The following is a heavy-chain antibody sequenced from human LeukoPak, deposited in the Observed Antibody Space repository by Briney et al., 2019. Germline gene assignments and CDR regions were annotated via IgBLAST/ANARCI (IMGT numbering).Heavy chain of an antibody. CDR2: ISSSSSYI. D-gene: IGHD1-1*01. CDR3: ARVATGYELAPAIENDAFDI. CDR1: GFTFSSYS. J-gene: IGHJ3*02. V-gene: IGHV3-21*01. Sequence: GGSLRLSCAASGFTFSSYSMNWVRQAPGKGLEWVSSISSSSSYIYFADSVKGRFTISRDNAKNSLYLQMNSLRAEDTAVYYCARVATGYELAPAIENDAFDIWGQGTMVTVSS.